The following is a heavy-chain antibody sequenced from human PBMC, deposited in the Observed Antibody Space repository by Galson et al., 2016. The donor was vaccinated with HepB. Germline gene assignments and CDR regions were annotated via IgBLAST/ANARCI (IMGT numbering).Heavy chain of an antibody. V-gene: IGHV3-43*01. J-gene: IGHJ4*02. CDR2: ISWDGGST. CDR3: AKDRSRELPGPIDH. D-gene: IGHD3-10*01. CDR1: GFVFDDYT. Sequence: SLRLSCASSGFVFDDYTMYWVRQRPGKGLEFVSLISWDGGSTYYGDSVRGRLSTSRDNTKNSLHLQMNSLRPEDTAFYYCAKDRSRELPGPIDHWGQGALVIVSS.